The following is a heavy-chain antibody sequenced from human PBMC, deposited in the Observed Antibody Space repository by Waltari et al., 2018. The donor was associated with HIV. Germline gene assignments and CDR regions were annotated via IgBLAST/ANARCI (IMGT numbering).Heavy chain of an antibody. CDR2: IKSHSDGGTS. V-gene: IGHV3-15*01. CDR1: GFEFTNAW. J-gene: IGHJ3*01. Sequence: EVQLVESGGGLVKPGGALRLSCAVSGFEFTNAWLNWGRQAPGKGLEWIGRIKSHSDGGTSDYAAPLKGRFSISRDDSQRTLFLQISSLMTEDTGVYYCTTDVYDGSGGNAFDVWGQGTMVTVSS. D-gene: IGHD5-12*01. CDR3: TTDVYDGSGGNAFDV.